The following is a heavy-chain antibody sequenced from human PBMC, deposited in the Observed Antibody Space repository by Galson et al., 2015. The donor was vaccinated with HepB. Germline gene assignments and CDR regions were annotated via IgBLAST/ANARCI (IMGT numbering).Heavy chain of an antibody. CDR3: ARVGASGWYVFLDY. V-gene: IGHV4-34*01. Sequence: SETLSLTCAVYGGSFSGYYWSWIRQPPGKGLEWIGEINHSGSTNYNPSLKSLVTISVDTTKNQFSLKLSSVTAADTAVYYCARVGASGWYVFLDYWGQGTLVTVSS. J-gene: IGHJ4*02. D-gene: IGHD6-19*01. CDR2: INHSGST. CDR1: GGSFSGYY.